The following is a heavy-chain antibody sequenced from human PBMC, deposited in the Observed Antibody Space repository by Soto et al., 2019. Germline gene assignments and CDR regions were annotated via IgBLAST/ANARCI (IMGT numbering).Heavy chain of an antibody. Sequence: SETLSRTCAVHGGSFTGFYWDWVRQPPGKGLEWIGEINHGGTANYNPSLKSRVTISIDASKNQFSLRLSSVTAADTAVYYCARSMFYSDGSNYSPFDYWGQGTLVTVSS. CDR2: INHGGTA. J-gene: IGHJ4*02. D-gene: IGHD3-22*01. CDR1: GGSFTGFY. V-gene: IGHV4-34*01. CDR3: ARSMFYSDGSNYSPFDY.